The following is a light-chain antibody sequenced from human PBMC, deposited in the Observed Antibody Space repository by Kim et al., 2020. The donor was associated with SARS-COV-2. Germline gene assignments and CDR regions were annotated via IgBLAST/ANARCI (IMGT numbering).Light chain of an antibody. CDR3: QQYGASPRT. V-gene: IGKV3D-20*01. Sequence: SPGQSAPLSCGAIHSVPANYLAWYQQTPGLAPRLLIYHASIRATGIPARFSGSGSGTDFTLTISSLEPEDFALYYCQQYGASPRTFGQGTKVDIK. CDR1: HSVPANY. CDR2: HAS. J-gene: IGKJ1*01.